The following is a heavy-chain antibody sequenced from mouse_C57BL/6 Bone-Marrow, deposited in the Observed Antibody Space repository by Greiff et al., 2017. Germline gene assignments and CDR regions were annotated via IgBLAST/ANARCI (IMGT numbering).Heavy chain of an antibody. V-gene: IGHV1-26*01. D-gene: IGHD1-1*01. CDR3: ARGYYYGMYYFDY. CDR2: INPNNGGT. Sequence: VQLQQSGPELVKPGASVKISCKASGYTFTDYYMNWVKQSHGKSLEWIGDINPNNGGTSYNQKFKGKATLTVDKSSSTAYMELRSLTSEDSAVYDWARGYYYGMYYFDYWGKGTTLTVSS. J-gene: IGHJ2*01. CDR1: GYTFTDYY.